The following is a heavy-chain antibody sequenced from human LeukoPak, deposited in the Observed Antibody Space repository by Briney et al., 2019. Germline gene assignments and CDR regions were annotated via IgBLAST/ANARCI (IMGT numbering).Heavy chain of an antibody. D-gene: IGHD3-9*01. Sequence: PGGSLRLSCAASGFTVSSNYMSWFRQAPGKGLEWVGFIRSKAYGGTTEYAASVKGRFTISRDDSKSIAYLQMNSLKTEDTAVYYCTRDPPVGLRYFDTVWGQGTLVTVSS. CDR2: IRSKAYGGTT. V-gene: IGHV3-49*03. J-gene: IGHJ4*02. CDR1: GFTVSSNY. CDR3: TRDPPVGLRYFDTV.